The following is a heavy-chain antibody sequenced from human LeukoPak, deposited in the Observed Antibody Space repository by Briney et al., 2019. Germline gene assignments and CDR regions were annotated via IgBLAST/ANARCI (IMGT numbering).Heavy chain of an antibody. D-gene: IGHD2-2*01. CDR1: GFIFSNYN. V-gene: IGHV3-48*01. CDR2: ISSRGTV. J-gene: IGHJ2*01. CDR3: ARGVPSTISGWFFDL. Sequence: GRSLRLSCVGSGFIFSNYNMNWVRQAPGKGLEWISYISSRGTVSYADSVEGRFAISRDNAKNSLYLQMNSLRVEDRAVYLCARGVPSTISGWFFDLWGRGTLVTVSS.